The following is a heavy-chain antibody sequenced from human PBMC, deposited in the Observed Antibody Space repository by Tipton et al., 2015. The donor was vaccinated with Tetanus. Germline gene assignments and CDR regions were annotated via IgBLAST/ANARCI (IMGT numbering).Heavy chain of an antibody. CDR2: IFHSGST. V-gene: IGHV4-30-2*01. Sequence: TLSLTCTVSGDSISRGSYTWSWIRRRPGKGLEWIGYIFHSGSTSYNPSLKSRVTISLDRSKNQFSLSLRSVTAADTAVYFCSRALGSTDPQQPGVYFFYYYGMDVWGHGTTVTVSS. CDR3: SRALGSTDPQQPGVYFFYYYGMDV. CDR1: GDSISRGSYT. J-gene: IGHJ6*02. D-gene: IGHD2-2*01.